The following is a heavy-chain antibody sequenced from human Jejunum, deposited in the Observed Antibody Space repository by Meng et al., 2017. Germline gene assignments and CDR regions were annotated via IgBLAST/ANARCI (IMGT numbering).Heavy chain of an antibody. J-gene: IGHJ5*02. D-gene: IGHD3-10*01. CDR1: GASFTSIGSS. CDR2: IDYSGST. V-gene: IGHV4-39*07. Sequence: GSLRLSCFLSGASFTSIGSSWGWVRQAPGKGLEWIDSIDYSGSTYYNPSLKSRVTISTDTSTHQFFLSLNSVTAADTAVYYCTRVAYFYGSGNPPDHWGQGTLVTVSS. CDR3: TRVAYFYGSGNPPDH.